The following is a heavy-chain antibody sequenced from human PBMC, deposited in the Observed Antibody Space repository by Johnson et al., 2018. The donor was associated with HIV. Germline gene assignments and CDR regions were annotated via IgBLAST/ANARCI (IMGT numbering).Heavy chain of an antibody. V-gene: IGHV3-9*01. CDR1: GFTFEDYA. Sequence: VQLVESGGGLVQPGRSLRLSCVASGFTFEDYAMHWVRQAPGKGLEWVSGISWNSDDIGYADSVTGRFSISRDNANNCLYLQMNGLNPEDTALYYCARSIITAPVGAFDIWGQGTMVTVSS. CDR2: ISWNSDDI. J-gene: IGHJ3*02. D-gene: IGHD3-16*01. CDR3: ARSIITAPVGAFDI.